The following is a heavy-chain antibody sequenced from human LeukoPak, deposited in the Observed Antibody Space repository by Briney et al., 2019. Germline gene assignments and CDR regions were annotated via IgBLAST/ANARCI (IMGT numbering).Heavy chain of an antibody. CDR1: GFTFSSYA. D-gene: IGHD4-23*01. J-gene: IGHJ2*01. CDR2: ISYDGSNK. CDR3: AKDRSTVVTPDWYFDL. Sequence: GRSLRLSCAASGFTFSSYAMHWVRQAPGKGLEWVAVISYDGSNKYYADSVKGRFTISRDNSKNTLYLQMNSLRAEDTAVYYCAKDRSTVVTPDWYFDLWGRGTLVTVSS. V-gene: IGHV3-30-3*01.